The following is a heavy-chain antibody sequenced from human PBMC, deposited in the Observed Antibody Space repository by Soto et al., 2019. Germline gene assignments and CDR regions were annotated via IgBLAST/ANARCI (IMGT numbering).Heavy chain of an antibody. Sequence: EEQLVESGGGLVQPGGSLRLSCAASGFSFSSYWMTWVRQAPGKGLEWVANIKRDGSGGSYLDSVRGRFTVSRDNVRNSLYLQMDSLRAEDTALYYCERDVSPGSSSTLYLDAFDIWGQGTMVTVSS. CDR2: IKRDGSGG. J-gene: IGHJ3*02. CDR1: GFSFSSYW. V-gene: IGHV3-7*05. D-gene: IGHD3-10*01. CDR3: ERDVSPGSSSTLYLDAFDI.